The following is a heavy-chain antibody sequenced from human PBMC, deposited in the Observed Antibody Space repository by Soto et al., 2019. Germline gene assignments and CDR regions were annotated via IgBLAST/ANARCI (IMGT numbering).Heavy chain of an antibody. CDR1: GFTFSSYA. V-gene: IGHV3-23*01. Sequence: GGSLKLSCAASGFTFSSYAMSWVRQAPWKGLEWVSVISGIGGSTYYADSVKGRFTISRDNSKNTLYLQMNSLRAEDTAVYCCATSSGWYVPLDYWGQGTLVTVSS. CDR2: ISGIGGST. D-gene: IGHD6-19*01. CDR3: ATSSGWYVPLDY. J-gene: IGHJ4*02.